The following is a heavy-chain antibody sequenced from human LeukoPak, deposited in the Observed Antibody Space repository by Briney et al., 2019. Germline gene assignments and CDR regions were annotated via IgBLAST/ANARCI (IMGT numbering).Heavy chain of an antibody. D-gene: IGHD6-19*01. V-gene: IGHV3-23*01. CDR3: AKDRYYSIAVAGPYFDY. CDR1: GFTFSSYA. CDR2: ISGSGGST. J-gene: IGHJ4*02. Sequence: GGSLRLSCAASGFTFSSYAMSWVRQAPGKGLEWVSAISGSGGSTYYADSVKGRFTISRDNSKNTLYLQMNSLRAEDTAVYYCAKDRYYSIAVAGPYFDYWGQGTLVTVSS.